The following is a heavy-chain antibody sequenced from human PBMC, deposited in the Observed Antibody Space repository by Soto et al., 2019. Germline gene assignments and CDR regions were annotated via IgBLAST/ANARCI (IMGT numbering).Heavy chain of an antibody. CDR2: ISAYNGNT. V-gene: IGHV1-18*01. Sequence: ASVKVSCKASGYTFTSYGISWVRQAPGQGLEWMGWISAYNGNTNYAQKLQGRVTMTTDTSTSTAYMELRSLRSDDTAVYYCARGRLLWFGDPNFDYLGKGTLVTVSS. J-gene: IGHJ4*02. CDR1: GYTFTSYG. CDR3: ARGRLLWFGDPNFDY. D-gene: IGHD3-10*01.